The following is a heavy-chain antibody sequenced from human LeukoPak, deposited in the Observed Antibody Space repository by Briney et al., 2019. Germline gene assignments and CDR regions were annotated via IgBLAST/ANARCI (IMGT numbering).Heavy chain of an antibody. Sequence: TSETLSLTCTVSGGSTSSYYWSWIRQPPGKGLEWIGYIYYSGSTNYNPSLKSRVTISVDTSKNQFSLKLSSVTAADTAVYYCARVNYYDSSVFEVPLAAFDYWGQGTLVTVSS. V-gene: IGHV4-59*01. CDR1: GGSTSSYY. CDR3: ARVNYYDSSVFEVPLAAFDY. J-gene: IGHJ4*02. CDR2: IYYSGST. D-gene: IGHD3-22*01.